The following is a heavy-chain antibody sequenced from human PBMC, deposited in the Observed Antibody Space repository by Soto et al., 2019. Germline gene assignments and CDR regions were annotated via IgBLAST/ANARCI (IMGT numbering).Heavy chain of an antibody. Sequence: QVQLQESGPGLVKPSETLSLTCTVSGGSISSYYWSWIRQPPGKGLEWIGYIYYSWSTNYNPSLKSRGTISVDTSKNQFSLKLSSVTAADTAVYYCASLKRGYAGYWGQGTLVTVSS. CDR1: GGSISSYY. CDR2: IYYSWST. J-gene: IGHJ4*02. D-gene: IGHD5-12*01. V-gene: IGHV4-59*08. CDR3: ASLKRGYAGY.